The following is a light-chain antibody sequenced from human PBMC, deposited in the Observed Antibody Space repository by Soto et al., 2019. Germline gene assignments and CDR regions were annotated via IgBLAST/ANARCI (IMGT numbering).Light chain of an antibody. Sequence: QSALTQPASVSGSPGQSITISCTGTSSDVGGYNYVSWYQKHPGKAPKLMIYDVSNRPSGVSNRFSGSKSGNTASLTISALQAEDEADYYCSSYTSSSTFYVFGTGTKLTVL. CDR1: SSDVGGYNY. V-gene: IGLV2-14*01. J-gene: IGLJ1*01. CDR3: SSYTSSSTFYV. CDR2: DVS.